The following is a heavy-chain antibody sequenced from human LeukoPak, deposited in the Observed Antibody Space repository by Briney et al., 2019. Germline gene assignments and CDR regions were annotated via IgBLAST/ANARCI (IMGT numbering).Heavy chain of an antibody. V-gene: IGHV1-8*03. CDR1: GYTFTSYD. D-gene: IGHD2-15*01. J-gene: IGHJ4*02. CDR2: MNPNSGNT. CDR3: ARGRAKRCSGGSCYFDY. Sequence: EASVKVSCKASGYTFTSYDINWVRQATGQGLEWMGWMNPNSGNTGYAQKFKGRVTITRNNSISTAYLELSSLRSEDTAVYYCARGRAKRCSGGSCYFDYWGQGTLVTVSS.